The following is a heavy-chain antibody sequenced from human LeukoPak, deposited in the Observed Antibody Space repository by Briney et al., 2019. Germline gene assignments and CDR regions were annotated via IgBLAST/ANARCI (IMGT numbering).Heavy chain of an antibody. CDR3: AREAYYDSSGYYGDY. D-gene: IGHD3-22*01. J-gene: IGHJ4*02. Sequence: SVNLSCKSSAGTFSSYAISWVRQAPGPGLEWMGRIIPILGIANYAQKFQGRVTITADKPTSTAYMEMSSLRSEDTAVYYCAREAYYDSSGYYGDYWGQGTLVTVSS. V-gene: IGHV1-69*04. CDR2: IIPILGIA. CDR1: AGTFSSYA.